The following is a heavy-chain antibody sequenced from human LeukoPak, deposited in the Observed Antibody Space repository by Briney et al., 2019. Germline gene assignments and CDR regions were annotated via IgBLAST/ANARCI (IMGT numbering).Heavy chain of an antibody. J-gene: IGHJ4*02. CDR2: INPSGGST. V-gene: IGHV1-46*01. Sequence: ASVKVSCEASGYTFTSYYMHWVRQAPGQGLEWMGIINPSGGSTSYAQKFQGRVTMTRDTSTSTVYMELSSLRSEDTAVYYCARDTGPGPTVTTIAPDYWGQGTLVTVSS. CDR1: GYTFTSYY. CDR3: ARDTGPGPTVTTIAPDY. D-gene: IGHD4-17*01.